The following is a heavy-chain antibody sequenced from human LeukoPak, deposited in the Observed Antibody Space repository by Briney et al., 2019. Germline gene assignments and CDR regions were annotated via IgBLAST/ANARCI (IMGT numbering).Heavy chain of an antibody. D-gene: IGHD3-3*01. CDR1: GYTFTSYA. Sequence: GASVNVSCKASGYTFTSYAMNWVRQAPGQGLEWMGWINTNTGNPTYAQGFTGRFVFSLDTSVSTAYLQISSLKAEDTAVYYCAREMRFLEWLFPKNYYYGMDVWGQGTTVTVSS. CDR2: INTNTGNP. CDR3: AREMRFLEWLFPKNYYYGMDV. V-gene: IGHV7-4-1*02. J-gene: IGHJ6*02.